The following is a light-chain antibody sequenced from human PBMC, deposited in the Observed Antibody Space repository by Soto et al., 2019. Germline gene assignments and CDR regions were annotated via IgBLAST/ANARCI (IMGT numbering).Light chain of an antibody. Sequence: DIQMTQFPSSLSASVGDRVTTTCRASQTISTCLNWYQQKAGTAPKLLIYGASDLESGIPSRFSGSGSGTYFTLTISSLQPEDFAIYYCQQCLTTPRTFGQGTRVEI. CDR2: GAS. V-gene: IGKV1-39*01. CDR3: QQCLTTPRT. J-gene: IGKJ1*01. CDR1: QTISTC.